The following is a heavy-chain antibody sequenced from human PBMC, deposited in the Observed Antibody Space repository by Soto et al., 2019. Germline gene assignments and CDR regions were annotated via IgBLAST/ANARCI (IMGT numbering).Heavy chain of an antibody. CDR3: ARDLQYSSGDYYGMDV. CDR1: GFTFSSYG. CDR2: IWYDGSNK. D-gene: IGHD6-25*01. J-gene: IGHJ6*02. V-gene: IGHV3-33*01. Sequence: GGSLRLSCAASGFTFSSYGMHWVRQAPGKGLEWVAVIWYDGSNKYYADSVKGRFTISRDNSKNTLYLQMNSLRAEDTAVYYCARDLQYSSGDYYGMDVWGQGTTVTVSS.